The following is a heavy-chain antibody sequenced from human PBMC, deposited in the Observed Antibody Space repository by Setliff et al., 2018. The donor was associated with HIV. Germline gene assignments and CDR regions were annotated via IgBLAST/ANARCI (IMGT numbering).Heavy chain of an antibody. Sequence: GGSLRLSCAASGFTFNNYAMSWVRQAPWKGLEWVSSISGSGGATYYADSVKGRFTISRDNSRNTVYLQMNSLRSEDTAVYYCAKDHFTHNSGWWGASYGYFDYWGQGTLVTVSS. CDR2: ISGSGGAT. V-gene: IGHV3-23*01. CDR1: GFTFNNYA. J-gene: IGHJ4*02. CDR3: AKDHFTHNSGWWGASYGYFDY. D-gene: IGHD6-19*01.